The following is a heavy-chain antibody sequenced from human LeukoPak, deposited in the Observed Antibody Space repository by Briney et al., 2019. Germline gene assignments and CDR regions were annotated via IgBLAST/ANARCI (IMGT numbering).Heavy chain of an antibody. CDR2: IYTSGGT. Sequence: SETLSLTCTVSGASISSFYWSWIRQPAGEGLEWIGRIYTSGGTNYNPSLKSRVTMSIDTSKNQFSLELYSVTAADTAVYYCVTDRSGSYDYWGQGILVTVSS. D-gene: IGHD1-26*01. CDR1: GASISSFY. J-gene: IGHJ4*02. V-gene: IGHV4-4*07. CDR3: VTDRSGSYDY.